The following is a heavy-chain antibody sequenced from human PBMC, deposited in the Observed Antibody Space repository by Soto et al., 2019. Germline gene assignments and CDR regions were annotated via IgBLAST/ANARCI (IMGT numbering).Heavy chain of an antibody. CDR2: ISAYNGNT. CDR3: ARESNYDILAGYYLGRASDS. J-gene: IGHJ3*02. Sequence: ASVKVSCKASGYTFTSCGISWVRQAPGQGLEWMGWISAYNGNTNYAQRLQGRVTMTTDTSTSTAYMELRSLRSDDTAVYYCARESNYDILAGYYLGRASDSWGKGIMVTVAS. V-gene: IGHV1-18*01. CDR1: GYTFTSCG. D-gene: IGHD3-9*01.